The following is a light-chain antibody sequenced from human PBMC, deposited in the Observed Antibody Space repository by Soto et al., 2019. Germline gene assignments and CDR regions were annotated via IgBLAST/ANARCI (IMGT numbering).Light chain of an antibody. CDR1: QGVSSY. CDR3: QQRGFP. Sequence: IVLTQSPATLSLSPGERATLSCRASQGVSSYLAWYQQKPGQAPMPRIYDASNRATGIPARFSGSGPGTDFTLTIIRLEPEDFAGYYCQQRGFPFGPGTRVDIK. CDR2: DAS. V-gene: IGKV3D-11*01. J-gene: IGKJ3*01.